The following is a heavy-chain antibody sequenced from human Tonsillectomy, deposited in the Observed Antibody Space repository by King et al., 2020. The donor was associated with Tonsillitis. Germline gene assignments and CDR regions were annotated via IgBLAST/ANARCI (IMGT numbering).Heavy chain of an antibody. CDR2: FSPNRGVT. CDR1: GYTFTGPY. D-gene: IGHD5-18*01. CDR3: AKERYGGGYNYGTLDH. J-gene: IGHJ5*02. V-gene: IGHV1-2*02. Sequence: QLVQSGAEVKKPGASVKVSCKASGYTFTGPYIHWVRQAPGQGLEWMGWFSPNRGVTNYAKKFQGRVTMSRETPINTADMELCGVRSDDTAVYYCAKERYGGGYNYGTLDHWGQGTLVTVPS.